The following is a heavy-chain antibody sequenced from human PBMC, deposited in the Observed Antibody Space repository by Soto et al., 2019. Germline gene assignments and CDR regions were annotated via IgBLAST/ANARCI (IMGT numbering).Heavy chain of an antibody. J-gene: IGHJ6*03. V-gene: IGHV3-74*03. D-gene: IGHD1-26*01. CDR3: ARRWEYFYMDV. CDR2: INTDWTSP. CDR1: GFTFSSYW. Sequence: EVQLVESGGALVQPGGSLRLSCAASGFTFSSYWMHWVRQAPGKGLVWVSRINTDWTSPKYADSVTGRFTISRDNAKNTLYRQMNSLRDEDTAVNYCARRWEYFYMDVWGKGTTVTVSS.